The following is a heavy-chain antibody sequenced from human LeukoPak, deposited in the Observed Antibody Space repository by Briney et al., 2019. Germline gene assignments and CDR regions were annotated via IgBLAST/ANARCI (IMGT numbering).Heavy chain of an antibody. J-gene: IGHJ6*02. CDR2: ISYDGSNK. D-gene: IGHD6-19*01. CDR3: ARDGPKNVYGIAVAGPYYYYGMDV. Sequence: GGSLRLSCAASEFTFSSYAMGWVRQAPGKGLEWVAVISYDGSNKYYVDSVKGRFTISRDNSKNTLYLQMNSLRAEDTAVYYCARDGPKNVYGIAVAGPYYYYGMDVWGQGTTVTVSS. CDR1: EFTFSSYA. V-gene: IGHV3-30*04.